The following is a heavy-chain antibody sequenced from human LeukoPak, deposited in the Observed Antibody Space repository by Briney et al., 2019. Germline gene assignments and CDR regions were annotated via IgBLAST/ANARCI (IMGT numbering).Heavy chain of an antibody. D-gene: IGHD6-19*01. V-gene: IGHV3-23*01. Sequence: QPGGSLRLSCAASGLTFRVAGMHWVRQAPRKGLEWVSAITGNGGSTYYADSVKGRFTISRDNSKSTLYLQMNRLRAEDTAIYYCAKRSCSGTTCYPLDYWGQGTLVTVSS. CDR1: GLTFRVAG. CDR3: AKRSCSGTTCYPLDY. J-gene: IGHJ4*02. CDR2: ITGNGGST.